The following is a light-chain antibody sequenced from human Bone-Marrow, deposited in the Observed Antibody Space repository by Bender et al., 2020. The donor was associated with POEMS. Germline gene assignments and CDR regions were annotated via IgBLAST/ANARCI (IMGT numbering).Light chain of an antibody. V-gene: IGLV2-14*02. Sequence: QSALTQPASVSGSPGQSITISCTGTSSDVGSYNLVSWYQQHPGKAPKLMIYDVSNRPSGVSTRFSGSKSGNTASLTISGLQAEDEGDYYCSSYTSSSTWVFGGGTKLTVL. CDR1: SSDVGSYNL. J-gene: IGLJ3*02. CDR2: DVS. CDR3: SSYTSSSTWV.